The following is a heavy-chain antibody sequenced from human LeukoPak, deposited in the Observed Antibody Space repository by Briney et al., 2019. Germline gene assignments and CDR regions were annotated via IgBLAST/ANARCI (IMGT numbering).Heavy chain of an antibody. Sequence: PSETLSLTCTVSGGSISSYYWSWIRQPPGKGLEWIGYIYYSGSTNYNPSLKSRVTISVDTSKNQFSLKLSSVTAADTAVYYCAGEDSSSWNNWFDPWGQGTLVTVSS. CDR2: IYYSGST. CDR3: AGEDSSSWNNWFDP. J-gene: IGHJ5*02. V-gene: IGHV4-59*01. D-gene: IGHD6-13*01. CDR1: GGSISSYY.